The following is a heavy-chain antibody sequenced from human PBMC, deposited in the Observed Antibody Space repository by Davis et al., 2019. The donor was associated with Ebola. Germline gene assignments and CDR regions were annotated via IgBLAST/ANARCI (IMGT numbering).Heavy chain of an antibody. J-gene: IGHJ6*04. CDR1: GFIFRNYV. Sequence: GGSLRLSCETSGFIFRNYVMSWVRQAPGKGLEWVAVISYDGSNEYYADSVKGRFTISRDNSKKTMYLQMNSLRGEDTAVYYCARSGLSFGVVKYHYGMDAWGKGTTVTVSS. V-gene: IGHV3-30-3*01. CDR2: ISYDGSNE. CDR3: ARSGLSFGVVKYHYGMDA. D-gene: IGHD3-3*01.